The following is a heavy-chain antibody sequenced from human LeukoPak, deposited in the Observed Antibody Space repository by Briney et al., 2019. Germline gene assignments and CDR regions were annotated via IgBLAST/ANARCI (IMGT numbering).Heavy chain of an antibody. V-gene: IGHV3-9*01. CDR2: ISWNSGSI. CDR3: ASQSSHGKGAAAGTDY. Sequence: QPGRSLRLSCAASGFTFDDYAMHWVRQAPGKGLEWVSGISWNSGSIGYADSVKGRFTISRDNAKNSLYLQMNSLRAEDTAVYYCASQSSHGKGAAAGTDYWGQGTLVTVSS. J-gene: IGHJ4*02. D-gene: IGHD6-13*01. CDR1: GFTFDDYA.